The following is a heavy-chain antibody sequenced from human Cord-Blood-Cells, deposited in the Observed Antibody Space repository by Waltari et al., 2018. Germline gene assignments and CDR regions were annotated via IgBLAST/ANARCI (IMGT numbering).Heavy chain of an antibody. Sequence: GGLVQPGGSLRLSCAASGFTFSSYWMHWVRQAPGKGLVWVSRINSDGSSTSYADSVKGRFTISRDNAKNTLYLQMNSLRAEDTAVYYCARDSVLRDYDFWSGYYDYWGQGTLVTVSS. V-gene: IGHV3-74*01. CDR2: INSDGSST. D-gene: IGHD3-3*01. CDR3: ARDSVLRDYDFWSGYYDY. CDR1: GFTFSSYW. J-gene: IGHJ4*02.